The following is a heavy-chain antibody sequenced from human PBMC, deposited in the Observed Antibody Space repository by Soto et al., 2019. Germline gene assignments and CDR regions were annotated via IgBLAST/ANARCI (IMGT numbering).Heavy chain of an antibody. CDR3: ARAYGNSINESSGMHV. Sequence: SEPVPLTCAVDGGYFSGYCGSWIRQNPDKELNRIGEISHSRSTNYKPFVESRVSISVDTSKYQFSLKLSSVSAADTAVYYCARAYGNSINESSGMHVCGQWTTLTVSS. CDR2: ISHSRST. CDR1: GGYFSGYC. J-gene: IGHJ6*02. D-gene: IGHD4-17*01. V-gene: IGHV4-34*01.